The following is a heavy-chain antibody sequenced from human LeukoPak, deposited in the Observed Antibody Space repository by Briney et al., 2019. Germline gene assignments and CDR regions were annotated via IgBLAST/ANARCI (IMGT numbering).Heavy chain of an antibody. J-gene: IGHJ4*02. CDR3: ASNLGYCSGGSCYSFGY. CDR1: GYTFTSYD. V-gene: IGHV1-8*01. D-gene: IGHD2-15*01. Sequence: GASVKVSCKASGYTFTSYDINWVRQATGQGLEWMGWTNPNSGNTGYAQKFQGRVTMTRNTSISTAYMELSSLRSEDTAVYYCASNLGYCSGGSCYSFGYWGQGTLVTVSS. CDR2: TNPNSGNT.